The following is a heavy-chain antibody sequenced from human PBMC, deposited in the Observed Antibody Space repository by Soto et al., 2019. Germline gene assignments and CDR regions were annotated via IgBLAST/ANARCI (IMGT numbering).Heavy chain of an antibody. Sequence: QVQLQESGPGLVKPSQTLSLTCTVSGGSISSGGYYWSWIRQHPGKGLEWIGYIYYSVSTYYNPSLKSRVTISVDTSKNQFSLKLSSVTAADTAVYYCARTRKGIQKCDYWGQGTLVTVSS. D-gene: IGHD6-13*01. CDR2: IYYSVST. CDR3: ARTRKGIQKCDY. V-gene: IGHV4-31*03. CDR1: GGSISSGGYY. J-gene: IGHJ4*02.